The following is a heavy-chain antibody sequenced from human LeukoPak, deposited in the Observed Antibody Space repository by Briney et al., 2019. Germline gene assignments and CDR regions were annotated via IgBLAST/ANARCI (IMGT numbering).Heavy chain of an antibody. D-gene: IGHD3-16*01. J-gene: IGHJ4*02. V-gene: IGHV3-21*01. Sequence: GGSLRLSCAASGFTFSSYSMNWVRQAPGQGLEWVSSISSSSSYIYYADSVKGRFTISRDNAKNSLYLQMNSLRAEDTAVYYCARAGYYDYVWGSPYYFDYWGQGTLVTVSS. CDR1: GFTFSSYS. CDR3: ARAGYYDYVWGSPYYFDY. CDR2: ISSSSSYI.